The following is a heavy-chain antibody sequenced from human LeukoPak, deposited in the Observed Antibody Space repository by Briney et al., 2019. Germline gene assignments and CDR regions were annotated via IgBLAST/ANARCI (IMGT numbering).Heavy chain of an antibody. CDR1: NYSISNSLY. CDR2: IYRSGST. Sequence: SETLSLTCSGYNYSISNSLYWGWLRQPPGKGLEWIGSIYRSGSTFYNPSLKSRVTISLDTSKNQFSLKLSSVTAADTAVYFCARGTYGYYMDVWGKGTTVPVSS. CDR3: ARGTYGYYMDV. D-gene: IGHD4-17*01. V-gene: IGHV4-38-2*02. J-gene: IGHJ6*03.